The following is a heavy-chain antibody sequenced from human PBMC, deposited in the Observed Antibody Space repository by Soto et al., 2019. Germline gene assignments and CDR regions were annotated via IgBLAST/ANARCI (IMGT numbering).Heavy chain of an antibody. CDR3: ARIVAAGTEPYYYYYGMDV. CDR1: GFSLRTSGMC. D-gene: IGHD6-13*01. CDR2: IDWDDDK. Sequence: EAGPTLVNPTQTLTLTGTFSGFSLRTSGMCVSWIRQHPGKALEWLALIDWDDDKYYSTSLKNRLTISKDTSKNQVVPTMTNIDPVDTPTYYCARIVAAGTEPYYYYYGMDVSAQGSTVTVSS. J-gene: IGHJ6*02. V-gene: IGHV2-70*01.